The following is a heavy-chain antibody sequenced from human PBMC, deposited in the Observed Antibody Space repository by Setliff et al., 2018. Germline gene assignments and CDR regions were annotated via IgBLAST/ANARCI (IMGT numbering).Heavy chain of an antibody. Sequence: ASVKVSCKASGYTFRNYAFAWVRQAPGQGLEWVGWISVYNGDTNYAQKFQGRDTLTTDTSTSTAYMELRSLTSDDSAFYYCARAPSVELVTIRTNSWFTYWGQGTLVTVSS. V-gene: IGHV1-18*01. CDR2: ISVYNGDT. D-gene: IGHD5-18*01. J-gene: IGHJ4*02. CDR1: GYTFRNYA. CDR3: ARAPSVELVTIRTNSWFTY.